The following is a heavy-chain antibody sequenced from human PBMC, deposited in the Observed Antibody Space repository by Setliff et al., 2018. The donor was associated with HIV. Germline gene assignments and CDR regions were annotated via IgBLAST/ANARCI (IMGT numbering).Heavy chain of an antibody. D-gene: IGHD6-13*01. Sequence: GESLKISCKALDYTFSTYWIGWVRQKPGEGLEWMGIIYPDDSNIRYNPSFQNRVTISADKSITTAYLQINNLKASGTATYYCARRDGRSMNAFEIWGPGTMVTVSS. CDR1: DYTFSTYW. V-gene: IGHV5-51*01. CDR2: IYPDDSNI. J-gene: IGHJ3*02. CDR3: ARRDGRSMNAFEI.